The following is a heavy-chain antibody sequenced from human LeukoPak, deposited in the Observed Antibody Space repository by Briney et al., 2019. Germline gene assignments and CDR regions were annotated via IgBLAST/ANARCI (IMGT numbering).Heavy chain of an antibody. J-gene: IGHJ4*02. CDR3: ARGAPPREGVGATNFDY. D-gene: IGHD1-26*01. V-gene: IGHV4-34*01. CDR2: INHSGST. Sequence: PSETLSLTCAVYGGSFSGYYWSWIRQPPGKGLEWIGEINHSGSTNYNPSLKSRVTISVDTSKNQFSLKLSSVTAADTAVYYCARGAPPREGVGATNFDYWGQGTLVTVSS. CDR1: GGSFSGYY.